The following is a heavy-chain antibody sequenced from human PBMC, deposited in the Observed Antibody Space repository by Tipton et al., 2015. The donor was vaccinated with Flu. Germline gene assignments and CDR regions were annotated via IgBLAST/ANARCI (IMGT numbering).Heavy chain of an antibody. J-gene: IGHJ3*02. CDR3: AREGVAAAGRGWAFDI. V-gene: IGHV4-59*12. Sequence: TLSLTCTVSGGSISSYYWSWIRQPPGKGLEWIGYIYYSGSTNYNPSLKSRVTISVDTSKNQFSLKLSSVTAADTAVYYCAREGVAAAGRGWAFDIGGQGTMVTVSS. CDR2: IYYSGST. CDR1: GGSISSYY. D-gene: IGHD6-13*01.